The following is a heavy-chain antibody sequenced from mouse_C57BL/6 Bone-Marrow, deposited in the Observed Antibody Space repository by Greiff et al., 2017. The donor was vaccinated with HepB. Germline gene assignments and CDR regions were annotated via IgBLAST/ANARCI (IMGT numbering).Heavy chain of an antibody. CDR2: TFYSGIT. CDR1: GFSINSDCY. CDR3: ARDQGAGVLDY. J-gene: IGHJ2*01. D-gene: IGHD3-2*02. V-gene: IGHV3-3*01. Sequence: EVQRVESGPSLVRPSQTLSLTCTVTGFSINSDCYWIWIRQFPGNKLEYIGYTFYSGITYYNPSLESRTYITRDTSKNQFSLKLSSVTTEDTATYYCARDQGAGVLDYWGQGTTLTVSS.